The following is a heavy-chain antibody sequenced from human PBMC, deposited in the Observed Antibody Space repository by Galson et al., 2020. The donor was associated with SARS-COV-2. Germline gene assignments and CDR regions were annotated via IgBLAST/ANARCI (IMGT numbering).Heavy chain of an antibody. CDR3: ARDLRSGWYYFDY. J-gene: IGHJ4*02. D-gene: IGHD6-19*01. CDR2: INAGNGNT. Sequence: ASVKVSCKASGYTFTSYAMHWVRQAPGQRLEWMGWINAGNGNTKYSQKLQGRVTITRDTSASTAYMELSSLRSEDTAVYYCARDLRSGWYYFDYWGQGSLVTVSS. CDR1: GYTFTSYA. V-gene: IGHV1-3*01.